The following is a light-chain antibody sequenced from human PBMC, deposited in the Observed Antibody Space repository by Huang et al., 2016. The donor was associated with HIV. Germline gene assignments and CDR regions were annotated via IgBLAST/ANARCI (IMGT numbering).Light chain of an antibody. J-gene: IGKJ2*01. CDR1: QNIPSW. CDR2: KAS. CDR3: QQYNTYFYT. V-gene: IGKV1-5*03. Sequence: DIEMTQSPSTLSASVGDRVTITCRASQNIPSWLAWYQQKPGKAPNLLFYKASSLQSGVPSRFTGSGSGTEFTLTISSLQPDDLATYHCQQYNTYFYTFGQGTKLEIK.